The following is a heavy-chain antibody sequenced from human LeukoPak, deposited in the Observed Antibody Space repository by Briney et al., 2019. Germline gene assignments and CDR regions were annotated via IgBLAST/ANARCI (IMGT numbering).Heavy chain of an antibody. CDR3: ARDTLNGPFVISLDY. CDR2: ISSDGHVG. CDR1: GFTFRSYW. V-gene: IGHV3-48*03. J-gene: IGHJ4*02. D-gene: IGHD3-9*01. Sequence: PGGSLRLSCAASGFTFRSYWMNWVRQAPGKGLEWVSHISSDGHVGTYVDSVRGRFTMSRDNAKNFLFLQMNGLRAEDTAVYYCARDTLNGPFVISLDYWGQGALVTVSS.